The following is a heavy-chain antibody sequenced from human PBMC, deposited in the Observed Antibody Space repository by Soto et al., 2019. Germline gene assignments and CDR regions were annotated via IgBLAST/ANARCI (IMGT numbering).Heavy chain of an antibody. CDR2: IYHSGST. J-gene: IGHJ4*02. Sequence: PSETLSLTCAVSGGSISSGGYSWSWIRQPPGKGLEWIGYIYHSGSTYYNPSLKSRVTISVDRSKNQFSLKLSSVTVADTAVYYCVSSRGSPVPLHYWGQGTLVTV. D-gene: IGHD1-26*01. CDR1: GGSISSGGYS. CDR3: VSSRGSPVPLHY. V-gene: IGHV4-30-2*01.